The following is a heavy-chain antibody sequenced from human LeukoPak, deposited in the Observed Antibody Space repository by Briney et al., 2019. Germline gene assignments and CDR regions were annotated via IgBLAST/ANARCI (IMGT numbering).Heavy chain of an antibody. D-gene: IGHD3-22*01. CDR2: IIPIFGTA. Sequence: SVKVSCKASGGTFSSYAISWVRQAPGQGREWMGGIIPIFGTANYAQKFQGRVTITADESTSTAYMELSSLRSEDTAVYYCARSINPYDSSGYTTPFDYWGQGTLVTVSS. V-gene: IGHV1-69*13. CDR1: GGTFSSYA. CDR3: ARSINPYDSSGYTTPFDY. J-gene: IGHJ4*02.